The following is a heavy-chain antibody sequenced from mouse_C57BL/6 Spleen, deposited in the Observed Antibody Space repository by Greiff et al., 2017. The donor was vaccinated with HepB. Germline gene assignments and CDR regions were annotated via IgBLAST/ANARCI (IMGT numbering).Heavy chain of an antibody. V-gene: IGHV5-17*01. CDR2: ISSGSSTI. Sequence: EVQGVESGGGLVKPGGSLKLSCAASGFTFSDYGMHWVRQAPEKGLEWVAYISSGSSTIYYADTVKGRFTISRDNAKNTLFLQMTSLRSEDTAMYYCARDYYGYGAWFAYWGQGTLVTVSA. CDR3: ARDYYGYGAWFAY. D-gene: IGHD2-2*01. CDR1: GFTFSDYG. J-gene: IGHJ3*01.